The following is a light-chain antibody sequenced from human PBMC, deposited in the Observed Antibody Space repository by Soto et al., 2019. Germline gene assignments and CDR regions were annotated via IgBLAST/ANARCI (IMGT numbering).Light chain of an antibody. CDR3: VSFTSLTAYV. CDR1: SSDVGGSNF. Sequence: QSALTQPASVSASPGQSITISCTGTSSDVGGSNFVSWYQQHPGKPPKLIIYDVATRPSGVSNRFSGSKAGSTASLIVSRLHTEDEADYYCVSFTSLTAYVFGSGTKLTVL. V-gene: IGLV2-14*03. J-gene: IGLJ1*01. CDR2: DVA.